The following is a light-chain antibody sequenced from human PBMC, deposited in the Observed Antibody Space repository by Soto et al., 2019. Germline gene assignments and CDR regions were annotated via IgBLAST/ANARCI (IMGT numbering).Light chain of an antibody. CDR1: QGINSY. V-gene: IGKV1-9*01. CDR3: QHLHTYPLT. CDR2: AAS. Sequence: DIQMTQSHSSLSASIGDRVTITCRASQGINSYLAWYQQKPGKAPKLLIYAASTLQAGVTSRFSGDGSGTEFTLTIRSLQPEDFATYFCQHLHTYPLTFGGGTKVDFK. J-gene: IGKJ4*01.